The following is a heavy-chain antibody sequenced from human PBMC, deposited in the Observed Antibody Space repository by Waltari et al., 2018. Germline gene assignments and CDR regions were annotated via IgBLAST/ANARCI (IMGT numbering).Heavy chain of an antibody. CDR2: IYSGGST. V-gene: IGHV3-53*01. D-gene: IGHD6-13*01. Sequence: EVQLVESGGGLIQPGGSLRLSCAASGFTVSSNYMSWVRQAPGKGLGWVSVIYSGGSTYYADSVNGRFTISRDNSKNTLYLQMNSLRAEDTAVYYCAREVGAAAGNFDYWGQGTLVTVSS. CDR1: GFTVSSNY. CDR3: AREVGAAAGNFDY. J-gene: IGHJ4*02.